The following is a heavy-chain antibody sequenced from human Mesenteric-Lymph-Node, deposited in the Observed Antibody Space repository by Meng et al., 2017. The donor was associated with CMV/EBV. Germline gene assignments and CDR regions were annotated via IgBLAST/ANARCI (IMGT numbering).Heavy chain of an antibody. CDR1: RDSISRGTYY. CDR2: IYHSGNT. CDR3: ARRDYRDLENWFDP. D-gene: IGHD4-17*01. Sequence: SRDSISRGTYYCTWIRQHPGKGLEWIGYIYHSGNTYYNPSLKSRVTISVATSKTHFSLNLNSVTAADTAVYYCARRDYRDLENWFDPWGQGTLVTVSS. J-gene: IGHJ5*02. V-gene: IGHV4-31*02.